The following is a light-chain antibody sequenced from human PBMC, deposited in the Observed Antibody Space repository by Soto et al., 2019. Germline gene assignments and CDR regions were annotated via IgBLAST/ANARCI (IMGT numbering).Light chain of an antibody. CDR2: DAS. Sequence: DIQMTQSPSTLSASVGDRVTITCRASQSISNWLAWYQQKPGKAPKLLIYDASSLDSRVPSRFSGSGSVTEFTLTISSLQPEDFATYYCQQSYSTLGTFGPGTKVD. V-gene: IGKV1-5*01. CDR1: QSISNW. CDR3: QQSYSTLGT. J-gene: IGKJ3*01.